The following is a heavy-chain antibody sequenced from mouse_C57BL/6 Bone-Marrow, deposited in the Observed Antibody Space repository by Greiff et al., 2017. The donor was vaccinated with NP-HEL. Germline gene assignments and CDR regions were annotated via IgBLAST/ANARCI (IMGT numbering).Heavy chain of an antibody. J-gene: IGHJ2*01. D-gene: IGHD2-4*01. CDR3: ARNYDYPYYFDY. CDR1: GYTFTDYY. V-gene: IGHV1-75*01. CDR2: IFPGSGST. Sequence: VQLQQSGPELVKPGASVKISCKASGYTFTDYYINWVKQRPGQGLEWIGWIFPGSGSTYYNEKFKGKATLTVDKSSSTAYMLLSILTSADSAVYFCARNYDYPYYFDYWGQGTTLTVSS.